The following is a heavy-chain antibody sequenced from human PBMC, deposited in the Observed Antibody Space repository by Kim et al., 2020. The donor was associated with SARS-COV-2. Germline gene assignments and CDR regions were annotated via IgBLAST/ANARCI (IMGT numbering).Heavy chain of an antibody. D-gene: IGHD2-8*02. CDR1: GGSFSGYY. V-gene: IGHV4-34*01. CDR3: ARAQIGDVNWYFDL. CDR2: INHSGST. Sequence: SETLSLTCAVYGGSFSGYYWSWIRQPPGKGLGWIGEINHSGSTNYNPSLKSRVTISVDTSKNQFSLKLSSVTAADTAGYYCARAQIGDVNWYFDLWGRGTLVTVSS. J-gene: IGHJ2*01.